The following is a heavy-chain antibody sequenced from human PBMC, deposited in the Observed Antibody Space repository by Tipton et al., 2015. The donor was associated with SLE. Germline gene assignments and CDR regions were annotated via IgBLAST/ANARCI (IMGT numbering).Heavy chain of an antibody. Sequence: TLSLTCAVYGGSFSGYYWSWIRQPPGKGLEWIGEINHSGSTNYNPSLKSRVTISVDMSKNQFSLKLSSVTAADTAVYYCARDGSSSSLYYFDYWGQGTLVTVSS. J-gene: IGHJ4*02. CDR1: GGSFSGYY. CDR2: INHSGST. CDR3: ARDGSSSSLYYFDY. V-gene: IGHV4-34*01. D-gene: IGHD6-6*01.